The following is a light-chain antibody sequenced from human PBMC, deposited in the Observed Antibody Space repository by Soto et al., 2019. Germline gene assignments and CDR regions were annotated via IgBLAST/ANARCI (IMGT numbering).Light chain of an antibody. CDR2: DSS. CDR3: QQRSNWPLT. CDR1: QSVSSY. V-gene: IGKV3-11*01. Sequence: EIVLTQFPATQSLSPGDGATLSCRASQSVSSYLAWYQQKRGQAPRLLIYDSSNRATGIPARFSGSGSGTDFTLIISSLEPEDFAVYYCQQRSNWPLTFGGGTKVDIK. J-gene: IGKJ4*01.